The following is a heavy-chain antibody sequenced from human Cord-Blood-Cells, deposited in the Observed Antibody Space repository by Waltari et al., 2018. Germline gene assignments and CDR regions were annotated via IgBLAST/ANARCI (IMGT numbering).Heavy chain of an antibody. Sequence: EVQLVESGGGLVQPGGSLRLSCAASGFPFSSSALPWVRPAQGKGLEYVSAISSNGGSTYYANSVKGRFTISRDNSKNTLYLQMGSLRAEDMAVYYCARDRFPLVGATNYFDYWGQGTLVTVSS. D-gene: IGHD1-26*01. V-gene: IGHV3-64*01. CDR2: ISSNGGST. CDR3: ARDRFPLVGATNYFDY. J-gene: IGHJ4*02. CDR1: GFPFSSSA.